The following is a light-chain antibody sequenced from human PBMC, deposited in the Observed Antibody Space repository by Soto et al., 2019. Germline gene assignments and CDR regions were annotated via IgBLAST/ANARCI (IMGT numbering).Light chain of an antibody. CDR3: SSYTSTSTVV. CDR2: DVS. CDR1: SSDVGGYNY. V-gene: IGLV2-14*01. J-gene: IGLJ2*01. Sequence: QSALTQPASVSGSPGQSISISCTGTSSDVGGYNYVSWYQQHPGKAPKLMIYDVSNRPSGVSNRFSASKSGNMASLTISGLQAEDEADYYCSSYTSTSTVVFGGGTKLTVL.